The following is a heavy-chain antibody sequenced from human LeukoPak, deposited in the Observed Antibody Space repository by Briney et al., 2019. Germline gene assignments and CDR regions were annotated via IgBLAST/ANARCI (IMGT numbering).Heavy chain of an antibody. V-gene: IGHV4-34*01. D-gene: IGHD5-18*01. CDR1: GGSFSGYY. CDR2: INHSGST. J-gene: IGHJ4*02. Sequence: KPSETLSLTCAVYGGSFSGYYRSWIRQPPGKGLEWIGEINHSGSTNYNPSLKSRVTISVDTSKNQFSLKLSSVTAADTAVYYCARGTSGYSYGTRDYWGQGTLVTVSS. CDR3: ARGTSGYSYGTRDY.